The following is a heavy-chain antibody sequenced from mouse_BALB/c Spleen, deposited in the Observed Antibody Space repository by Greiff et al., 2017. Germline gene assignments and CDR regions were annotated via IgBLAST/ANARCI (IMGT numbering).Heavy chain of an antibody. V-gene: IGHV5-17*02. D-gene: IGHD1-3*01. CDR3: AREGGGKWAMDY. CDR1: GFTFSSFG. Sequence: EVMLVESGGGLVQPGGSRKLSCAASGFTFSSFGMHWVRQAPEKGLEWVAYISSGSSTIYYADTVKGRFTISRDNPKNTLFLQMTSLRSEDTAMYYCAREGGGKWAMDYWGQGTSVTVSS. J-gene: IGHJ4*01. CDR2: ISSGSSTI.